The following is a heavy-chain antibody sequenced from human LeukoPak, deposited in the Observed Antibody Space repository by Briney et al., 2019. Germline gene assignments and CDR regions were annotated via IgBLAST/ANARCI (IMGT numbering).Heavy chain of an antibody. Sequence: PSETLSLTCSVSNGSISTTYWSWIRQPPGKGLEWIGYIYYSGSTYYNPSLKSRVTISVDTSKNQFSLKLSSVTAADTAVYYCARSPFGVGGIAFDIWGQGTMVTVSS. CDR3: ARSPFGVGGIAFDI. CDR2: IYYSGST. J-gene: IGHJ3*02. D-gene: IGHD3-3*01. V-gene: IGHV4-59*08. CDR1: NGSISTTY.